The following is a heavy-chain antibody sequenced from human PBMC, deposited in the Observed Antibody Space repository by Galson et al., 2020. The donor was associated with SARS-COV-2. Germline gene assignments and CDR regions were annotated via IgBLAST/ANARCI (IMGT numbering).Heavy chain of an antibody. Sequence: GESLKISCVASGFTFGSYAMHWVRQAPGKGLEWVAHMSYDGKNQNYADSVKGRFSISRDNSKNTLYLQMNSLRLDDTAVYYCAKLGYDSSGALKTLDYWGQGTLVTVYS. J-gene: IGHJ4*02. CDR3: AKLGYDSSGALKTLDY. CDR1: GFTFGSYA. V-gene: IGHV3-30*18. D-gene: IGHD3-22*01. CDR2: MSYDGKNQ.